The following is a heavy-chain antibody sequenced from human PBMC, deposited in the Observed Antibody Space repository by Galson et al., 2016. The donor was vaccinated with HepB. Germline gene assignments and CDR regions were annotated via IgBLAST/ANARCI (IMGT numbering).Heavy chain of an antibody. CDR2: IIAYTANT. Sequence: SVKVSCKASGYNFSNYGISWVRQAPGQGLEFLGWIIAYTANTIYAQKFQDRVTVTTVTATSTAYLALRSLRSDDTAIYYCAKSPSMGDYFYFGMDVWGPGTAVTVSS. D-gene: IGHD2/OR15-2a*01. CDR1: GYNFSNYG. V-gene: IGHV1-18*04. CDR3: AKSPSMGDYFYFGMDV. J-gene: IGHJ6*02.